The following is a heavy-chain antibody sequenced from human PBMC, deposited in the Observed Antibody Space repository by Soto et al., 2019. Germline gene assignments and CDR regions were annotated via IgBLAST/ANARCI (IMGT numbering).Heavy chain of an antibody. CDR3: ARSGWYHYFEY. CDR2: IYYSGST. Sequence: SETLSLTCTVSGGSISSYYWSWIRQPPGKGLEWIGYIYYSGSTNYNPSLKSRVTISVDTSKNQFSPKLSSVTAADTAVYYCARSGWYHYFEYWGQGTLVTVSS. V-gene: IGHV4-59*01. D-gene: IGHD6-19*01. CDR1: GGSISSYY. J-gene: IGHJ4*02.